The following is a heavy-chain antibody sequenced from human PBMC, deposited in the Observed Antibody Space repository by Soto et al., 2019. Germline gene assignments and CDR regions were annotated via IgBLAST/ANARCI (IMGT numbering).Heavy chain of an antibody. CDR1: GFTFSSYG. CDR3: ARDGDVNTGFGKDY. Sequence: AGALRLSCAASGFTFSSYGMHWVRQAPGKGLEWVAFIWHDGGNKFYAESVKGRFTISRDNSKNTLYLQMTSLSAEDAAMYYCARDGDVNTGFGKDYWGQGTLVTVSS. CDR2: IWHDGGNK. V-gene: IGHV3-33*01. J-gene: IGHJ4*02. D-gene: IGHD3-16*01.